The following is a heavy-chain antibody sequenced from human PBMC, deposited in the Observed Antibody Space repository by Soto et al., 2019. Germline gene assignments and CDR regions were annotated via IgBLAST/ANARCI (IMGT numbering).Heavy chain of an antibody. V-gene: IGHV4-28*01. CDR1: GHSIYSNYW. J-gene: IGHJ5*02. CDR3: AKSTGELLTLDP. D-gene: IGHD1-1*01. CDR2: IYYTGTT. Sequence: SETLSLTCAVSGHSIYSNYWWGWIRQSPGKGLEWIGYIYYTGTTYYNPSLNSRVTMSVDTTKNHFSLKLTAVTAADTAMYYCAKSTGELLTLDPWGRGTLVTVSS.